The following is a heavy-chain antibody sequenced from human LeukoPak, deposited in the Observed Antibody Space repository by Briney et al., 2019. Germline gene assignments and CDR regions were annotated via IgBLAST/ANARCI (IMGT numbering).Heavy chain of an antibody. CDR2: ISYDGSKK. D-gene: IGHD6-13*01. V-gene: IGHV3-30-3*01. J-gene: IGHJ4*02. CDR1: GLTFNSYA. Sequence: GGSLRLSCAASGLTFNSYAMHWVRQAPGKGLEWEAIISYDGSKKSYADSVKGRFTISRDNSKNTLYLQMNSLRAEDTAVYYCARDRYSRSYIDYWGQGTLVTVSS. CDR3: ARDRYSRSYIDY.